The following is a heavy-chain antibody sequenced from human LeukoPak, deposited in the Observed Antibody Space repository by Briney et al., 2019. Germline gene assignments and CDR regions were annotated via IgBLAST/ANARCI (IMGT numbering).Heavy chain of an antibody. V-gene: IGHV4-38-2*01. CDR2: IYHSGST. D-gene: IGHD3-10*01. J-gene: IGHJ3*02. CDR1: GYSISSGYY. Sequence: SETLSLTCAVSGYSISSGYYWCWIRQPPGKGLEWIGSIYHSGSTYYNPSLKSRVTISVDTSKNQFSLKLSSVTAADTAVYYCARHARPSGGLHAFDIWGQGTMVTVSS. CDR3: ARHARPSGGLHAFDI.